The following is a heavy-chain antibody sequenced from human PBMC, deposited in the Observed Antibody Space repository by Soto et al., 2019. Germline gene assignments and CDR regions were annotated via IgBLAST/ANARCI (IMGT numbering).Heavy chain of an antibody. V-gene: IGHV3-30*18. CDR1: GFTFNRYG. CDR2: ISYDGSNK. CDR3: AKARLWGGDGYNSFYYNAMDV. D-gene: IGHD3-16*01. Sequence: GSLRLSCAASGFTFNRYGMHWVRQAPGKGLEWVAVISYDGSNKYYADSVKGRFTISRDNSKNSLYLQMNSLRPEDTALYYCAKARLWGGDGYNSFYYNAMDVWGQGTTVTVSS. J-gene: IGHJ6*02.